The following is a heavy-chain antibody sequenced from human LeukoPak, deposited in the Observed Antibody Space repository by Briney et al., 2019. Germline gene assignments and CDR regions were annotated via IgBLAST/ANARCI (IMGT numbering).Heavy chain of an antibody. Sequence: SETLSLTCTVSGGFISGYYWSWLRQPPGKGLEWIGHIYYSGSTNYNPSLKSRVTISVDTSKNQFSLKLSSVTAADTAVYYCARVIAAAGTEWFDPWGQGTLVTVSS. D-gene: IGHD6-13*01. CDR1: GGFISGYY. V-gene: IGHV4-59*01. CDR2: IYYSGST. J-gene: IGHJ5*02. CDR3: ARVIAAAGTEWFDP.